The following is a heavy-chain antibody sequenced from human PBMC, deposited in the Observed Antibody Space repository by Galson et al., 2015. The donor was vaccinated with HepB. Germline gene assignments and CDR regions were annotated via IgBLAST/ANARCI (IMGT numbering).Heavy chain of an antibody. Sequence: SLRLSCAASGFNFNYYAMHWVRQAPGRGLEYISGITNDGDGTNYADLVRGRFTISRDNSRKSLNLQMTSLRPDDRALYYCVKEDIFSGFLVGSFHVWGQGTMVTVSS. CDR1: GFNFNYYA. V-gene: IGHV3-64D*08. CDR3: VKEDIFSGFLVGSFHV. D-gene: IGHD3-9*01. CDR2: ITNDGDGT. J-gene: IGHJ3*01.